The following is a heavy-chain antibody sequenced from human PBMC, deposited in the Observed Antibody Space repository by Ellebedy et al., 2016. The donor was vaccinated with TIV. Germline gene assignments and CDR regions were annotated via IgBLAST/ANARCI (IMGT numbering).Heavy chain of an antibody. CDR3: ASGYYYMDV. V-gene: IGHV1-46*01. Sequence: ASVKVSXKASGYSFTKYYMHWVRQAPGQGLEWIGIINAGGGGTSYAQKFQGRISMTRDTSTSTVYMELSSLRSEDTAVYYCASGYYYMDVWGKGATVTVSS. J-gene: IGHJ6*03. CDR1: GYSFTKYY. CDR2: INAGGGGT.